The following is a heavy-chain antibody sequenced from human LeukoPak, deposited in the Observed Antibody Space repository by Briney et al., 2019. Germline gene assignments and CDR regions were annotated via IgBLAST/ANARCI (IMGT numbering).Heavy chain of an antibody. Sequence: SETLSLTCTFSGGSISSYYWSWIRQPAGKGLEWIGRIHTSGSTNYNPSLKSRVTMSVDTSKNQFSLKLRSVTAADTAVYYCASVRRGFGEFSKYYSYYYMDVWGKGTTVTISS. CDR2: IHTSGST. CDR1: GGSISSYY. J-gene: IGHJ6*03. V-gene: IGHV4-4*07. D-gene: IGHD3-10*01. CDR3: ASVRRGFGEFSKYYSYYYMDV.